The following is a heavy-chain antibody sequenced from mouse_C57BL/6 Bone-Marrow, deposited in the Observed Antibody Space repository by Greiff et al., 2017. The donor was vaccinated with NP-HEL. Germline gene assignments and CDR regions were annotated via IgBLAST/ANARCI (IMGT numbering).Heavy chain of an antibody. D-gene: IGHD4-1*01. J-gene: IGHJ3*01. V-gene: IGHV1-5*01. Sequence: EVQLQQSGTVLARPGASVKMSCKTSGYTFTSYWMHWVKQRPGQGLEWIGAIYPGNSDTSYNQKFKGKATLTAVTSASTAYMELSRLTNEDSAVYDCTRRRTGFAYWGQGTLVTVSA. CDR1: GYTFTSYW. CDR3: TRRRTGFAY. CDR2: IYPGNSDT.